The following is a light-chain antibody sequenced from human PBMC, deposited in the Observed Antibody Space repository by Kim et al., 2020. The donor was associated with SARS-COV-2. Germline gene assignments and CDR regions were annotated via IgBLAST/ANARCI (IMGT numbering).Light chain of an antibody. V-gene: IGKV3-20*01. Sequence: PGERATRSCRASQSVSSSYLAGYQQKPGQAPRLLIYGASSRATGIPDRFSGSGSGTDFTLTISRLEPEDFAVYYCQQYGSSPLTCGGGTKVDIK. CDR2: GAS. CDR3: QQYGSSPLT. CDR1: QSVSSSY. J-gene: IGKJ4*01.